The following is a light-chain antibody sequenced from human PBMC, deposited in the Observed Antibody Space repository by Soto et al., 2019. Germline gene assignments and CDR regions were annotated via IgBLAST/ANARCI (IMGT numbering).Light chain of an antibody. CDR1: QSISSW. CDR2: DAS. Sequence: IQMTHSPPSRIPSXGDRVTITXXASQSISSWLAWYQQKPGKAPKLLIYDASILEGGVPSRFSGSGSGTEFTLTISSLQPDDFATYYCQQCSSYPYTFGQGTKVDNK. J-gene: IGKJ2*01. CDR3: QQCSSYPYT. V-gene: IGKV1-5*01.